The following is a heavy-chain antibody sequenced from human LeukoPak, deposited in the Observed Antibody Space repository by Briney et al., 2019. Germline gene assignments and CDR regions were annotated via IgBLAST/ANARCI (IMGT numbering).Heavy chain of an antibody. CDR1: RFTVSGNY. V-gene: IGHV3-66*01. CDR3: ARDLPHNVVGFTYCGGERYSNGLHY. J-gene: IGHJ4*02. D-gene: IGHD2-21*01. Sequence: GGSLRLSCASSRFTVSGNYMSWVRQAPGKGLEWVSVIYSGGSTYYADSVKGGFTISRDNAKNSLYLQMNSLRAEDTAVYYCARDLPHNVVGFTYCGGERYSNGLHYWGQGTLVSVFS. CDR2: IYSGGST.